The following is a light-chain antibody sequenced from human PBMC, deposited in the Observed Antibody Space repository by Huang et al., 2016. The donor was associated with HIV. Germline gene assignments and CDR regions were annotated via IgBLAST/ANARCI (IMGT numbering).Light chain of an antibody. CDR1: QDLSSW. CDR3: QQATSFPPWA. CDR2: AAS. V-gene: IGKV1-12*01. J-gene: IGKJ1*01. Sequence: DIQMTQSPSSVSASVGDRVTITCRASQDLSSWLAWYQQKPGKAPKLLIYAASSLQSGVPSRFSVTGSGTDFTLTISSLQPEDFATYYCQQATSFPPWAFGQGTKVEIK.